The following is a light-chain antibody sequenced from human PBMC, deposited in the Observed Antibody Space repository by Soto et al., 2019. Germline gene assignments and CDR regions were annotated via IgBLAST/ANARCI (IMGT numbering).Light chain of an antibody. CDR3: MISFGPSRI. Sequence: QAVVTQEPSLTVSPGGTVTLTCGSSSGSVTSGHYPYWFQKKPGQAPRTLIYDANNKHSSTPARFSGSLLGGKAALTLSGAQPQDEAEYYCMISFGPSRIFGGGTKLTVL. J-gene: IGLJ2*01. CDR1: SGSVTSGHY. V-gene: IGLV7-46*01. CDR2: DAN.